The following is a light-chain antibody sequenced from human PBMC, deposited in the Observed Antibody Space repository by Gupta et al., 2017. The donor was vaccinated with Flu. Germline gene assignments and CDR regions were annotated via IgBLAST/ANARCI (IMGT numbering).Light chain of an antibody. CDR1: QSVSPS. J-gene: IGKJ2*01. CDR2: DAS. V-gene: IGKV3-11*01. CDR3: QQRSDLPMYT. Sequence: EVVLTQSPATLSLSPGERAVLSCRASQSVSPSLAWYQQKPGQAPRLLMYDASRRAAGIPARFSGSGYGKDLTLTISTREQEEFAGYYCQQRSDLPMYTFGQGTKLEIK.